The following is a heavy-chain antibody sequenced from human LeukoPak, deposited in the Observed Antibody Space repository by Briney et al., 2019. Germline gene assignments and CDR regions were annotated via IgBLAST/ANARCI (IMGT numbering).Heavy chain of an antibody. CDR3: ARDRIIYGDYGDAFDI. Sequence: GGSLRLFCAASGFTFSSYSMNWVRQAPGKGPEWVSCISSSSSFIYYADSLKGRFTISRDNAKNSLFLQMNSLRAEDTAVYYCARDRIIYGDYGDAFDIWGQGTMVTVSS. V-gene: IGHV3-21*01. D-gene: IGHD4-17*01. CDR1: GFTFSSYS. CDR2: ISSSSSFI. J-gene: IGHJ3*02.